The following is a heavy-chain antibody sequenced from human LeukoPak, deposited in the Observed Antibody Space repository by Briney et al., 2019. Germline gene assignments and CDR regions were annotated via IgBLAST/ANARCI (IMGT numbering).Heavy chain of an antibody. CDR3: AAYSGYDWVARGYFDY. Sequence: ASVKVCCKASGGTFSSCAISWVRQAPGQGLGWMGRIIPILGIANYAQKFQGRVTITADKSTSTAYMELSSLRSEDTAVYYCAAYSGYDWVARGYFDYWGQGTLVTVSS. D-gene: IGHD5-12*01. V-gene: IGHV1-69*04. J-gene: IGHJ4*02. CDR2: IIPILGIA. CDR1: GGTFSSCA.